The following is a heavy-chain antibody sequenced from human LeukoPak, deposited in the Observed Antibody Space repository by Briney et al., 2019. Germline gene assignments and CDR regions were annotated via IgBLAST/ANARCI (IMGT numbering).Heavy chain of an antibody. J-gene: IGHJ4*02. V-gene: IGHV3-21*01. D-gene: IGHD6-6*01. CDR1: GFSFSSYS. CDR3: ARCSGVFGSSGY. CDR2: ISSGTGSYI. Sequence: GGSLRLSCVASGFSFSSYSMNWVRQAPGKGLEWVSTISSGTGSYIYYADSVRCRFTISRDNAKNSLYLQMNSLRAEDTAVYYCARCSGVFGSSGYWGQGTLVTVSS.